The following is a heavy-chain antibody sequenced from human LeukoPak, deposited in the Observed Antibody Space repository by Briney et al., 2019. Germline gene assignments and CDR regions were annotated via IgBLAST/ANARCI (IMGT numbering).Heavy chain of an antibody. CDR3: AKGGHSSGWSFYYFDS. V-gene: IGHV3-23*01. J-gene: IGHJ4*02. CDR1: GFTFSNYA. CDR2: LSASGGAT. Sequence: QSGGSLRLSCAASGFTFSNYAVTWVRQAPGKGLEWVSRLSASGGATFYADSVKGRFTISRDNSKNTLYLQMNSLRAEDTAVYYCAKGGHSSGWSFYYFDSWGQGTLVTVPS. D-gene: IGHD6-13*01.